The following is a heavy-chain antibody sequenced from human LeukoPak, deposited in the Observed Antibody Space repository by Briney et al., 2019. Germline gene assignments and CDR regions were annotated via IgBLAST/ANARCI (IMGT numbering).Heavy chain of an antibody. CDR1: GFTFSNAR. D-gene: IGHD1-14*01. Sequence: GSLRLSCAASGFTFSNARVSWVRQAPGKGLEWIGEINHSGNTNYNPSLKSRVTISVDTSKNQFSLQVTSVTAADTAVYYCARRVRSADHRCDFWGQGTLVTVSS. CDR2: INHSGNT. V-gene: IGHV4-34*01. CDR3: ARRVRSADHRCDF. J-gene: IGHJ4*02.